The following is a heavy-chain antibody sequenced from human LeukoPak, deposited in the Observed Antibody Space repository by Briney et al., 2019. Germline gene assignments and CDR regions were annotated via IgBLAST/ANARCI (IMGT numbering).Heavy chain of an antibody. J-gene: IGHJ4*02. CDR2: ISGSGTST. V-gene: IGHV3-23*01. CDR3: AKGTREQWLAFDY. Sequence: PGGSLRLSCAASGFTFTSYAMSWVRQAPGKGLYWVSGISGSGTSTYYADSVKGRFTISRDNSKNTLYLQMESLRAEDTAVYYCAKGTREQWLAFDYWGQGTLVTVSS. D-gene: IGHD6-19*01. CDR1: GFTFTSYA.